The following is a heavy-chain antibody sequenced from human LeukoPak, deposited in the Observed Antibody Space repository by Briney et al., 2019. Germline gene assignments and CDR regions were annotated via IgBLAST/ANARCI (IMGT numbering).Heavy chain of an antibody. CDR1: GYTFTSYG. Sequence: ASVKVSCKASGYTFTSYGISWVRRAPGQGLEWMGWVSAYADDTNYVQKFRGRITMTTDTSTSTAYMELRSLRSDDTPVYYCARDCIGCLGFDYWGQGTLVTVSS. CDR2: VSAYADDT. D-gene: IGHD1-26*01. J-gene: IGHJ4*02. CDR3: ARDCIGCLGFDY. V-gene: IGHV1-18*01.